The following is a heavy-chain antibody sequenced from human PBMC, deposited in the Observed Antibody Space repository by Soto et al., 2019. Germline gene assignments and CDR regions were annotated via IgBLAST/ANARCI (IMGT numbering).Heavy chain of an antibody. D-gene: IGHD2-21*02. Sequence: WTWIRQPPGKGLEWIGNIYFSGSTNYNPSLKSRVTISVDTSKNQFSLKLNSLTAADTAVYYCARDYGGDPSYGLDVWGQGTTVTVSS. CDR2: IYFSGST. V-gene: IGHV4-59*01. J-gene: IGHJ6*02. CDR3: ARDYGGDPSYGLDV.